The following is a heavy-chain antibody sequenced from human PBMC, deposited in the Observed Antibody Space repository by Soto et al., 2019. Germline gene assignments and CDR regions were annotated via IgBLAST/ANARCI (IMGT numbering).Heavy chain of an antibody. CDR3: ARARGSQIDILTGYYRGKGYFDY. J-gene: IGHJ4*02. D-gene: IGHD3-9*01. Sequence: GGSLRLSCAASGFTFSSYWMSWVRQAPGKGLEWVANIKQDGSEKYYVDSVKGRFTISRDNAKNSLYLQMNSLRAEDTAVYYCARARGSQIDILTGYYRGKGYFDYWGQGTLVTVSS. V-gene: IGHV3-7*03. CDR1: GFTFSSYW. CDR2: IKQDGSEK.